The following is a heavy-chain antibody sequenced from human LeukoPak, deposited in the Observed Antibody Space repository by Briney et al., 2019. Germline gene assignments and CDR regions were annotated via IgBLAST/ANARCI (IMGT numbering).Heavy chain of an antibody. Sequence: ESGGSLRLSCAASGFTFRNFGMSWVRQAPGQGLEWVSSITFGGRNTYYADSVKGRFTISRDNSKNTLSLQMNGLRGEDTAVYYCAKDQEVGGGHIDIDYWGQGTLVTVSS. CDR1: GFTFRNFG. J-gene: IGHJ4*02. CDR2: ITFGGRNT. V-gene: IGHV3-23*01. CDR3: AKDQEVGGGHIDIDY. D-gene: IGHD2-15*01.